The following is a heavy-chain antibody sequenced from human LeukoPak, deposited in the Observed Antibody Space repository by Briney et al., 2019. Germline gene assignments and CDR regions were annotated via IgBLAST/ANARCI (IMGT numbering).Heavy chain of an antibody. CDR3: ARDLGYDSSGYYADAFDI. Sequence: SETLSLTCTVSGGSISSYYWSWIRQPPGKGLEWIGYIYYSGSTNYNPFLKSRVTISVDTSKNQFSLKLSSVTAADTAVYYCARDLGYDSSGYYADAFDIWGQGTMVTVSS. V-gene: IGHV4-59*01. J-gene: IGHJ3*02. CDR2: IYYSGST. CDR1: GGSISSYY. D-gene: IGHD3-22*01.